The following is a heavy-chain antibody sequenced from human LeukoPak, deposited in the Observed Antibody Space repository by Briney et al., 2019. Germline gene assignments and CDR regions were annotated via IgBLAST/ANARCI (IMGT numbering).Heavy chain of an antibody. Sequence: SVKVSCKASGGTFSSYAISWVRQAPGQGLEWMGGIVPIFGTANYAQKFQGRVTITADKSTSTAYMELSSLRSEDTAVYYCARAPYCSGGSCYPDKPDWFDPWGQGTLVTVSS. CDR1: GGTFSSYA. CDR3: ARAPYCSGGSCYPDKPDWFDP. D-gene: IGHD2-15*01. J-gene: IGHJ5*02. CDR2: IVPIFGTA. V-gene: IGHV1-69*06.